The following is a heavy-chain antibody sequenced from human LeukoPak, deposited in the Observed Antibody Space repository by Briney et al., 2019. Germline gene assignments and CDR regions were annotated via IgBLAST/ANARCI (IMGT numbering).Heavy chain of an antibody. V-gene: IGHV1-8*03. D-gene: IGHD3-3*01. Sequence: ASVKVSCKASGYTLTSYDINWVRQATGQGLEWMGWMNPNSGNTGYAQKFQGRVTITRNTSISTAYMELSSLRSEDTAVYYCARVALYYDFWSGYYYYYYMDVWGKGTTVTVSS. CDR2: MNPNSGNT. J-gene: IGHJ6*03. CDR3: ARVALYYDFWSGYYYYYYMDV. CDR1: GYTLTSYD.